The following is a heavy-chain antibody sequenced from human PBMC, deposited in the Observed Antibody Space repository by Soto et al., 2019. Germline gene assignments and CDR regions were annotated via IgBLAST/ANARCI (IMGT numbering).Heavy chain of an antibody. CDR3: ARHGVAALQFDF. J-gene: IGHJ4*02. Sequence: QLQLQESGPGLVKPSGTLSLTCTVSTASISSATFYWGWIRQPPGKGLEWIGSIYYSGRTYYNPSLKSRVTISVDTSKNQFSLNMNSVTATDTAVYYCARHGVAALQFDFWGQGTLVTVSS. CDR2: IYYSGRT. D-gene: IGHD6-25*01. CDR1: TASISSATFY. V-gene: IGHV4-39*01.